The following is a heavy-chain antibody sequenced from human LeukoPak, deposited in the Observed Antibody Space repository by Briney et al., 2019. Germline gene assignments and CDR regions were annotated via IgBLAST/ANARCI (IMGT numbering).Heavy chain of an antibody. Sequence: ASVKVFCKASGYTFANYGISWVRQAPGQGLEWMGWISADSGNTKYAQKLQDRVTLTTDTSTTTAYMELRSLRSDDTAVYYCARVPSGGYDFLTNYYYYYGLDVWGQGTAVTVSS. V-gene: IGHV1-18*01. D-gene: IGHD3-9*01. CDR2: ISADSGNT. CDR3: ARVPSGGYDFLTNYYYYYGLDV. J-gene: IGHJ6*02. CDR1: GYTFANYG.